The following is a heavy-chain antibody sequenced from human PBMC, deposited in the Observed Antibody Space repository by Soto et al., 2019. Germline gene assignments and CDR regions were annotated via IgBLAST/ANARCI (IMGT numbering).Heavy chain of an antibody. V-gene: IGHV3-33*01. J-gene: IGHJ5*02. CDR3: ARNRGESYYEPGFGP. CDR2: IWYDGSNK. Sequence: KGLVWLAVIWYDGSNKYYADSVKGRFTISRDNSKNTLYLQMNSLRAEDTAVYYCARNRGESYYEPGFGPWGQRPLVSVYS. D-gene: IGHD1-26*01.